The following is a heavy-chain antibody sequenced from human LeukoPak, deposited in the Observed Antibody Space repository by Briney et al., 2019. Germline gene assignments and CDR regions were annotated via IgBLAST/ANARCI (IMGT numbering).Heavy chain of an antibody. Sequence: GGSLRLSCAASGFTFSSYGMHWVRQAPGKGLEWVSYISKGGGTIYYADSVKGRFTISRDNAKNSLYLQMNSLRAEDTAVYYCASDVGYSSGRLDYWGLGTLVAVSS. CDR3: ASDVGYSSGRLDY. D-gene: IGHD6-19*01. CDR1: GFTFSSYG. V-gene: IGHV3-48*04. J-gene: IGHJ4*02. CDR2: ISKGGGTI.